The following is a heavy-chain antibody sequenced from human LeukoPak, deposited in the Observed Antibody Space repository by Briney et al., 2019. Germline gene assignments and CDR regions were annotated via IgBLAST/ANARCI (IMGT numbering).Heavy chain of an antibody. V-gene: IGHV3-30*04. J-gene: IGHJ3*02. CDR3: AKVVTRYSSSPDAFDI. Sequence: GGSLRLSCAASGFTFSSYAMHWVRQAPGKGLEWVAVISYDGSNKYYADSVMGRFTISRDNSKNTLFLQMNSLRAEDTAIYYCAKVVTRYSSSPDAFDIWGQGTLVTVSS. CDR1: GFTFSSYA. CDR2: ISYDGSNK. D-gene: IGHD6-13*01.